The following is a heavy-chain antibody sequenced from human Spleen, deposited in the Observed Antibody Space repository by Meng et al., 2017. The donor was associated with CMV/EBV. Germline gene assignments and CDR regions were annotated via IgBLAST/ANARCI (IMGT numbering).Heavy chain of an antibody. Sequence: LVGLGGRWVQPVGAISSSFEVSGFSISDFWWSWVRQAPGKGLEWVASIKGDGSEQHYVDSVKGRYTISRDNSKNSLYLQINSLRVEDTAVYYCRDGHYSGRWGQGTLVTVSS. CDR3: RDGHYSGR. V-gene: IGHV3-7*02. D-gene: IGHD2-21*01. J-gene: IGHJ4*02. CDR1: GFSISDFW. CDR2: IKGDGSEQ.